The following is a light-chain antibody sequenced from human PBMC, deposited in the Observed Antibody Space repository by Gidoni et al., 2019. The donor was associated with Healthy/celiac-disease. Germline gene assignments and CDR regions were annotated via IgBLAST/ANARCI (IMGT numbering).Light chain of an antibody. Sequence: DIVMTQSPLSLPVTPGEPASISFRSSQSLLHSNGYNYLDWYLQKPGQSPQLLIYLGSNRASGVPDRVSGSGSGTDFTLKISRVEAEDVGVYDCMQARQTPPWTFGQGTKVEIK. V-gene: IGKV2-28*01. J-gene: IGKJ1*01. CDR2: LGS. CDR1: QSLLHSNGYNY. CDR3: MQARQTPPWT.